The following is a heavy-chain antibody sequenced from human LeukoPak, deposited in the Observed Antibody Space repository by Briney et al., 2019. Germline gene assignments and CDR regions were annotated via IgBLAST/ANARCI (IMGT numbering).Heavy chain of an antibody. V-gene: IGHV3-21*01. J-gene: IGHJ4*02. CDR1: GFTFSNYA. Sequence: PGGSLRLSCAASGFTFSNYALHWVRQAPGKGLEWVSSISSSSTYRYYAASVKGRFTVSRDNAKNSLYLQMNSLRAEDTALYYCARGRYSGSYLLDYWGQGTLVTVSS. CDR2: ISSSSTYR. D-gene: IGHD1-26*01. CDR3: ARGRYSGSYLLDY.